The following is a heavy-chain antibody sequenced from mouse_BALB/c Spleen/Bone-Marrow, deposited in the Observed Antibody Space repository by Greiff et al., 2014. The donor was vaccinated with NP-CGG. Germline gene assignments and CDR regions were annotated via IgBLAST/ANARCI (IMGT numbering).Heavy chain of an antibody. CDR3: TRYPYYYGSRNYYAMDY. V-gene: IGHV1-5*01. Sequence: VQLQQSGTVLARPGASVKMSCKASGYTFTSYWMHWVKQRPGQGLEWIGAIYPGNSDTSHNQKFKGKAKLTAVTSTSTAYMEPSSLTNEDSAVYYCTRYPYYYGSRNYYAMDYWGQGTSVTVSS. D-gene: IGHD1-1*01. CDR2: IYPGNSDT. CDR1: GYTFTSYW. J-gene: IGHJ4*01.